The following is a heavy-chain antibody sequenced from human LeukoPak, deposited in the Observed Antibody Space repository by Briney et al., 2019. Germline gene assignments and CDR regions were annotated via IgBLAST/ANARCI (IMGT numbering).Heavy chain of an antibody. CDR3: ARVYSNSWYSGYLYMDV. J-gene: IGHJ6*03. Sequence: SGGSLRLSCAASGFTFSSYAMYWVRQAPGKGLEWVSTIRGSGGTTYYADSVKGRFTISRNNSKNTLYLQMNSLRAEDTAIYYCARVYSNSWYSGYLYMDVWGKGTTVTVSS. D-gene: IGHD4-11*01. CDR1: GFTFSSYA. V-gene: IGHV3-23*01. CDR2: IRGSGGTT.